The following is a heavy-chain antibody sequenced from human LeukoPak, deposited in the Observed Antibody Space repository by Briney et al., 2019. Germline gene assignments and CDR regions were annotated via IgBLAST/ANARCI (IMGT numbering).Heavy chain of an antibody. D-gene: IGHD5-24*01. CDR1: GGSFSDYY. CDR2: INHSGST. J-gene: IGHJ4*02. CDR3: ARGRRWLQSLGLFDY. Sequence: SETLSLTCAVYGGSFSDYYWSWIRQPPGKGLEWIGEINHSGSTNYNPSLKSRVTISVDTSKNQFSLKLSSVTAADTAVYYCARGRRWLQSLGLFDYWGQGTLVTVSS. V-gene: IGHV4-34*01.